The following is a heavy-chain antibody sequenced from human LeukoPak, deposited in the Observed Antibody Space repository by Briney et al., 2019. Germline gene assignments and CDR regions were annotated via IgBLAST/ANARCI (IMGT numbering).Heavy chain of an antibody. CDR2: IRYDGSNK. J-gene: IGHJ4*02. CDR1: GFTFSSYG. Sequence: GGSLRLSCAASGFTFSSYGMHWVRQAPGKGLEWVAFIRYDGSNKYYADSVKGRFTISRDNSKNMLYLQMNSLRAEDTAVYYCAKDLKGGNSGFSLDYWGQGTLVTVSS. D-gene: IGHD4-23*01. V-gene: IGHV3-30*02. CDR3: AKDLKGGNSGFSLDY.